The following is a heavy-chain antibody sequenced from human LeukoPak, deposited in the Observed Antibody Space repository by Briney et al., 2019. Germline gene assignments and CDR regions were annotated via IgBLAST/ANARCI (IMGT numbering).Heavy chain of an antibody. V-gene: IGHV4-59*01. CDR3: ARVYSGSYILDY. CDR1: GGSTSSYY. D-gene: IGHD1-26*01. J-gene: IGHJ4*02. Sequence: SETLSLTCTVSGGSTSSYYWSWIRQPPGKGLEWIGYIYYSGSTNYNPSLKSRVTISVDTSKNQFSLKLSSVTAADTAVYYCARVYSGSYILDYWGQGTLVTVSS. CDR2: IYYSGST.